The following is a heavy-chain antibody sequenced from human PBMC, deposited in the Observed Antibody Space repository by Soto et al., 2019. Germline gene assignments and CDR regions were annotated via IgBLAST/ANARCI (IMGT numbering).Heavy chain of an antibody. J-gene: IGHJ3*02. CDR3: ARSFELDAFDI. D-gene: IGHD3-16*01. CDR1: GASINSYS. V-gene: IGHV4-4*07. CDR2: FYASGTT. Sequence: SETLSLTCTVSGASINSYSWSWIRQPAGKGLEWVGQFYASGTTKYNPALKSRVTMSLDTSKNQFSLRLNSVTAADTAVYFCARSFELDAFDIWGQGTMVT.